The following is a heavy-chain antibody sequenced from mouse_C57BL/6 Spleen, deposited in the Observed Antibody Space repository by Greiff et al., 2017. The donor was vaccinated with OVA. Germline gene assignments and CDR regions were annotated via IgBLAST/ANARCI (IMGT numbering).Heavy chain of an antibody. Sequence: EVKLVESGGGLVKPGGSLKLSCAASGFTFSDYGMHWVRQAPEKGLEWVAYISSGSSTIYYADTVKGRFTISRDNAKNTLFLQMTSLRSEDTAMYYCARADDYGFAYWGQGTLVTVSA. CDR2: ISSGSSTI. CDR1: GFTFSDYG. CDR3: ARADDYGFAY. D-gene: IGHD2-4*01. V-gene: IGHV5-17*01. J-gene: IGHJ3*01.